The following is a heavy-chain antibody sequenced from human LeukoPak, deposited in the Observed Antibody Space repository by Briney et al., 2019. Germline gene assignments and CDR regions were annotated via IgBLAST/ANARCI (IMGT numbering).Heavy chain of an antibody. J-gene: IGHJ6*03. CDR1: GGTFSSYA. Sequence: SVKVSCKASGGTFSSYAISWVRQAPGQGLEWMGGIIPIFGTANYAQKFQGRVTITTDESTSTAYMELSSLRSEDTAVYYCASGGVDYYYYMDVWGKGTTVTVSS. D-gene: IGHD2-15*01. CDR3: ASGGVDYYYYMDV. CDR2: IIPIFGTA. V-gene: IGHV1-69*05.